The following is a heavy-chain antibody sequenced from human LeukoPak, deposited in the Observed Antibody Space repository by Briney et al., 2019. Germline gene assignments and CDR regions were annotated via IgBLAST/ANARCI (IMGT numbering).Heavy chain of an antibody. J-gene: IGHJ4*02. CDR2: ISNDGSSK. V-gene: IGHV3-30-3*01. CDR3: ARGWQLDY. CDR1: GFTFSSSV. D-gene: IGHD6-19*01. Sequence: PGGSLRLSCAASGFTFSSSVMNWVRQAPGKGLEWVADISNDGSSKFYADSVKGRFTITRDNSKNTLYVEMDSLRAEDTAVYYCARGWQLDYWGQGTLVTVSS.